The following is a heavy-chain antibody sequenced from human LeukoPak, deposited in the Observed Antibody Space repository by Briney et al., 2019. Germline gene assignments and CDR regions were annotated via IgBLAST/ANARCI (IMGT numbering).Heavy chain of an antibody. CDR1: GGTFSSYA. Sequence: ASVKVSCKASGGTFSSYAISWVRQAPGQGLEWMGGIIPIFGTANYAQKFQGRVTITADESTSTAYMELSSLRSEDTAVYYCARVGSTMVRGVTVWFDPWGQGTLVTVSS. CDR3: ARVGSTMVRGVTVWFDP. V-gene: IGHV1-69*01. J-gene: IGHJ5*02. D-gene: IGHD3-10*01. CDR2: IIPIFGTA.